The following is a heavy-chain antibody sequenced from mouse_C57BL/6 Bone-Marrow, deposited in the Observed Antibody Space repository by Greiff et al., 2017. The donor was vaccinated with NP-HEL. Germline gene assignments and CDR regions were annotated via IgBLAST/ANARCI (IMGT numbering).Heavy chain of an antibody. CDR3: ARVYYGSLAY. J-gene: IGHJ3*01. D-gene: IGHD1-1*01. CDR2: ISDGGSYT. CDR1: GFTFSSYA. Sequence: EVKLVESGGGLVKPGGSLKLSCAASGFTFSSYAMSWVRQTPEKRLEWVATISDGGSYTYYPVNAKNNLYLQMSHLKSEDTAMYYCARVYYGSLAYWGQGTLVTVSA. V-gene: IGHV5-4*03.